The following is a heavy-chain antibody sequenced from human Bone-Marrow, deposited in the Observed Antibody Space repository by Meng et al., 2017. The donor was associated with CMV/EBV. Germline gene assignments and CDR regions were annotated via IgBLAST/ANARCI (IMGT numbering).Heavy chain of an antibody. V-gene: IGHV1-69*05. J-gene: IGHJ6*02. CDR2: IIPIFGTA. CDR1: GGTFSSYA. D-gene: IGHD2-2*01. CDR3: ARDRCSSTSCKNPYYYYGMDV. Sequence: VKVSCKASGGTFSSYAISWVRQAPGQGLEWMGGIIPIFGTANYAQKFQGRVTITTDESTSTAYMELSSLRSEDTAVYYCARDRCSSTSCKNPYYYYGMDVWGQGTTVTVSS.